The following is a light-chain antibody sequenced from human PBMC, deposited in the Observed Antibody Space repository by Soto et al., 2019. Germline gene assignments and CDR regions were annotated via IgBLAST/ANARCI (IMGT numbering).Light chain of an antibody. V-gene: IGLV2-8*01. J-gene: IGLJ1*01. CDR3: TSYTSSSTYV. CDR1: SSDVGGYNY. CDR2: EVS. Sequence: QSVLTQPPSASGSPGQSVTISCTGTSSDVGGYNYVSWYQQHPGKAPKLMIYEVSKRPSGVPFRFSASKSANTASLTVSGLQAEDEADYYCTSYTSSSTYVFGTGTKLTVL.